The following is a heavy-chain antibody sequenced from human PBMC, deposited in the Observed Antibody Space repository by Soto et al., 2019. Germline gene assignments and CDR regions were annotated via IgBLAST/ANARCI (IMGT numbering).Heavy chain of an antibody. J-gene: IGHJ4*02. D-gene: IGHD2-15*01. CDR3: ARFGGRGYCSGGSCYSGRDY. V-gene: IGHV4-59*01. CDR2: IHYSGST. CDR1: GDSISAYS. Sequence: PSETLSLTCTVSGDSISAYSWSWVRQPPGKGLEWIGYIHYSGSTNYNPSLKSRVTISVDTSKNQFSLKLSSVTAADTAVYYCARFGGRGYCSGGSCYSGRDYWGQGALVTVSS.